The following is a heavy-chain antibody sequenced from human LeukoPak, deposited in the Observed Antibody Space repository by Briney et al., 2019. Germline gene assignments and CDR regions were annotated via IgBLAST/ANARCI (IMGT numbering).Heavy chain of an antibody. CDR3: ARGRHYYDSSGYYPSFGY. V-gene: IGHV4-59*01. CDR2: XXYSGST. Sequence: XXXTVXXGSIXTXXWSWIRXPPGXXLXXXXXXXYSGSTNYNPSLKSRVTISADTSKNQFSLKLNSVTAADTAVYYCARGRHYYDSSGYYPSFGYWGQGTLVTVSS. J-gene: IGHJ4*02. D-gene: IGHD3-22*01. CDR1: XGSIXTXX.